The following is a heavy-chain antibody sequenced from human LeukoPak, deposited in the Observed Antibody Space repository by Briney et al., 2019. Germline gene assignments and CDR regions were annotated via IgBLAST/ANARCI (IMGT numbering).Heavy chain of an antibody. CDR3: ALEVDIVVVPAAHIDY. V-gene: IGHV3-66*02. D-gene: IGHD2-2*01. CDR2: IYSGGST. CDR1: GFTVSSNY. J-gene: IGHJ4*02. Sequence: PGGSLRLSCAASGFTVSSNYMSWVRPAPGKGLEWVSVIYSGGSTYYADSVKGRFTISRDNSKNTLYLQMNSLRAEDTAVYYCALEVDIVVVPAAHIDYWGQGTLVTVSS.